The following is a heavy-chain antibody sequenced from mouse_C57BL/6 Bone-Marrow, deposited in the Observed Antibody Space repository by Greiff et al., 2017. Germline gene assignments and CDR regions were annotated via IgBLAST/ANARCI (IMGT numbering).Heavy chain of an antibody. CDR2: FYPGSGSI. V-gene: IGHV1-62-2*01. CDR1: GYTFTEYT. Sequence: VKLQESGAELVKPGASVKLSCTASGYTFTEYTIHWVKQRSGQGLEWIGWFYPGSGSIKYNEKFKDKATLTADKSSSTVYLELSRLTSEDSAVYFCARHEGFYLYFDYWGQGTTLTVSS. J-gene: IGHJ2*01. D-gene: IGHD5-1*01. CDR3: ARHEGFYLYFDY.